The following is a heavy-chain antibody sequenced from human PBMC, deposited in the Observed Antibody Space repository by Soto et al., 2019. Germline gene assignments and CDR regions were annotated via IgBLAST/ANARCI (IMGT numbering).Heavy chain of an antibody. D-gene: IGHD3-3*01. CDR1: GYTFTSYA. J-gene: IGHJ6*02. CDR2: INAGNGNT. CDR3: ARGYYHFWSCLRMDV. V-gene: IGHV1-3*01. Sequence: QVQLVQSGAEVKKPGASVKVSCKASGYTFTSYAINWVRQAPGQRLEWMGWINAGNGNTKYSQKFQGRVTITRDTTACTAYRELSSLRSEDTAVYYCARGYYHFWSCLRMDVWGQGNTVTVSS.